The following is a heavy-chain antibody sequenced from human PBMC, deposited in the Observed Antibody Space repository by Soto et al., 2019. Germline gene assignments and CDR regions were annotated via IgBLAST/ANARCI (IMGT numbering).Heavy chain of an antibody. D-gene: IGHD3-9*01. CDR2: FDPEDGET. CDR1: GYTLTELS. Sequence: QVQLVQSGAEVKKPGASVKVSCKVSGYTLTELSMHWVRQAPGKGLEWMGGFDPEDGETIYAQKFQGRVTMTEDTSTDTAYMELSSLRSEDTAVYYCATGPVAEAPGHFDWLLLPGLRFDYWGQGTLVTVSS. J-gene: IGHJ4*02. CDR3: ATGPVAEAPGHFDWLLLPGLRFDY. V-gene: IGHV1-24*01.